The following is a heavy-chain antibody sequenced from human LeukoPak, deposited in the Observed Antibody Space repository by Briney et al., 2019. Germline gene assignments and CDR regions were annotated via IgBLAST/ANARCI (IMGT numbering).Heavy chain of an antibody. CDR1: GDSITNYY. V-gene: IGHV4-59*01. CDR3: ARGANTAMSI. CDR2: MYYSGST. J-gene: IGHJ4*02. D-gene: IGHD5-18*01. Sequence: PSETPSLTCTVSGDSITNYYWNWIRQPPGKEMEWIGYMYYSGSTNYNPSLKSRVTISLDTSKNQVSLRLSSVAAADTAVYYCARGANTAMSIWGQGTLVTVSS.